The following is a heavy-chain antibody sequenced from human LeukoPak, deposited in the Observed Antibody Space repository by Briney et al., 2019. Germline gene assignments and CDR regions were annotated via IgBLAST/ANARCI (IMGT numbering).Heavy chain of an antibody. V-gene: IGHV4-59*01. CDR1: GGSISSYY. CDR2: TYHSGNT. D-gene: IGHD6-6*01. Sequence: SETLSLTCTVSGGSISSYYWTWIRHPPGKGLEWIGYTYHSGNTNYNPALKSRVTISVDTSKNQFSLKVSSVTAADTAVYYCARHSSSSRGWFDPWGQGTLVTVSS. CDR3: ARHSSSSRGWFDP. J-gene: IGHJ5*02.